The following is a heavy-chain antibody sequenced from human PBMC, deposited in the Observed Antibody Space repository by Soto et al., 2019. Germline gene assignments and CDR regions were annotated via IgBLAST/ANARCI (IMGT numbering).Heavy chain of an antibody. CDR1: GYSFTKYG. D-gene: IGHD2-2*01. Sequence: ASVKVSCKTSGYSFTKYGLHWVRQAPGQRLEWMGWINPGNGDTKYSQKFQGRVTITRDTSATTAYMELSSLRSEDSAVFYCARTDCSSTSCYNYYYYGMDVWGQGTTVTVSS. CDR2: INPGNGDT. V-gene: IGHV1-3*01. CDR3: ARTDCSSTSCYNYYYYGMDV. J-gene: IGHJ6*02.